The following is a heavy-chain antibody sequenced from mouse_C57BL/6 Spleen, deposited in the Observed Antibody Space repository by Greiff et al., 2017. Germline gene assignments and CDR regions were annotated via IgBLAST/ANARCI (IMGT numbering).Heavy chain of an antibody. CDR2: IYPGSGST. CDR3: AGMDSDYYGPFDY. D-gene: IGHD2-1*01. J-gene: IGHJ2*01. V-gene: IGHV1-55*01. Sequence: QVQLQQSGAELVKPGASVKMSCKASGYTFTSYWITWVKQRPGQGLEWIGDIYPGSGSTNYNEKFKSKATLTVDTSSSTAYMQLSSLTSEDSAVYYCAGMDSDYYGPFDYWGQGTTLTVSS. CDR1: GYTFTSYW.